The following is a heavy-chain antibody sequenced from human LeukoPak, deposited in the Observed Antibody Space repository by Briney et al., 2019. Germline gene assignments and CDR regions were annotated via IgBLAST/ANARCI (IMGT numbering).Heavy chain of an antibody. Sequence: GGSLRLSCAASGFTFSSYAMHWVRQAPGKGLEYVSAISSNGGSTYYANSVKGRFTISRDNSKNMPYLQMGSLRAEDMAVYYCARAGEAAAGFSWGQGTLVTVSS. J-gene: IGHJ5*02. CDR1: GFTFSSYA. CDR2: ISSNGGST. D-gene: IGHD6-13*01. V-gene: IGHV3-64*01. CDR3: ARAGEAAAGFS.